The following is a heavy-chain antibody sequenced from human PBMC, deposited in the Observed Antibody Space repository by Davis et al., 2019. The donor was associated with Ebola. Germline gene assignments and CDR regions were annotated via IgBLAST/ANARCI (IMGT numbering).Heavy chain of an antibody. CDR2: INPHNGNT. CDR3: ASEMSTIRPS. D-gene: IGHD5-24*01. Sequence: AASVKVSCKASGYTFTSYGITWVRQAPGQGLEWMGWINPHNGNTNYAQNVQGRVTMTTDTSTSSAYMEVGSLRSEDTAVYYCASEMSTIRPSWGQGTLVTVSS. V-gene: IGHV1-18*04. J-gene: IGHJ5*02. CDR1: GYTFTSYG.